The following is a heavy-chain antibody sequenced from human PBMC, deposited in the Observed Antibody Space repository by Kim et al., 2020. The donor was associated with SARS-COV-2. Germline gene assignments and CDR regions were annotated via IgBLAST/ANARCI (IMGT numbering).Heavy chain of an antibody. J-gene: IGHJ3*02. D-gene: IGHD6-13*01. CDR2: IYSGGST. V-gene: IGHV3-53*01. CDR1: GFTVSSNY. Sequence: GGSLRLSCAASGFTVSSNYMSWVRQAPGKGLEWVSVIYSGGSTYYADSVKGRFTISRDNSKNTLYLQMNSLRAEDTAVYYCARVVAAAGTGAFDIWGQGTMVTVSS. CDR3: ARVVAAAGTGAFDI.